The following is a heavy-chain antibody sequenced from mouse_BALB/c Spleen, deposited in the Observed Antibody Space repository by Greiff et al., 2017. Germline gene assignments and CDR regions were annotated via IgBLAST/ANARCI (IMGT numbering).Heavy chain of an antibody. J-gene: IGHJ3*01. Sequence: LVKTGASVKISCKASGYSFTGYYMHWVKQSHGKSLEWIGYISCYNGATSYNQKFKGKATFTVDTSSSTAYMQFNSLTSEDSAVYYCARNYDYEAWFAYWGQGTLVTVSA. CDR1: GYSFTGYY. D-gene: IGHD2-4*01. CDR2: ISCYNGAT. CDR3: ARNYDYEAWFAY. V-gene: IGHV1S34*01.